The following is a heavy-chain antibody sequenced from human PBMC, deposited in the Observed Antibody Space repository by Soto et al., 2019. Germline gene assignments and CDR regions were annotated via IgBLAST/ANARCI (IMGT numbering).Heavy chain of an antibody. J-gene: IGHJ6*02. V-gene: IGHV1-69*12. CDR3: ARGGVTRVTTGLYYYGMDV. CDR1: VGTFSSYA. CDR2: IIPIFGTA. D-gene: IGHD4-17*01. Sequence: QVQLVQSGAEVKKPGSSVKVSCKASVGTFSSYAISWVRQAPGQGLEWMGGIIPIFGTANYAQKFQGGVTITADESTSTAYMELSSLRSEDTAVYYCARGGVTRVTTGLYYYGMDVWGQGTTVTVSS.